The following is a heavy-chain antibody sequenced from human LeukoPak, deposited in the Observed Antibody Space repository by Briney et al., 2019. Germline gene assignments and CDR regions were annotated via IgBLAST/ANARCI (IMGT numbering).Heavy chain of an antibody. V-gene: IGHV3-23*01. D-gene: IGHD3-9*01. CDR1: GFTFSSYA. CDR2: IRGSGDTT. CDR3: AKEQGLRYFVRRVDYLHH. J-gene: IGHJ4*02. Sequence: PGGSLRLSCSASGFTFSSYAMNWVRQAPGKGLEWVSGIRGSGDTTYYADSVKGRRFTISRDNSENTLYLQMNSVRAEDTAVYYCAKEQGLRYFVRRVDYLHHRGQGTLVTVSS.